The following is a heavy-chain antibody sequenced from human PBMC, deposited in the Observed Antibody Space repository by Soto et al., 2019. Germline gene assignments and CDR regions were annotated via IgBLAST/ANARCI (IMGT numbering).Heavy chain of an antibody. D-gene: IGHD2-2*01. CDR2: ISSSSIYT. CDR3: VRCSSTSCWGEFDP. J-gene: IGHJ5*02. CDR1: GFTFSDYY. Sequence: GGSLRLSCAASGFTFSDYYMSWIRQAPGKGLEWVSYISSSSIYTNYADSVKGRFTISRDNAKSSLYLQMNSLRAEDTAVYYCVRCSSTSCWGEFDPWGQDTMV. V-gene: IGHV3-11*06.